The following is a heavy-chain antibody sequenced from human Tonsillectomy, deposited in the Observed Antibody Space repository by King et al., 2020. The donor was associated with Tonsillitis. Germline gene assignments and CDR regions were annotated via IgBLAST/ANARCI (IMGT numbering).Heavy chain of an antibody. D-gene: IGHD3-22*01. CDR3: ARSYYYDRFDP. J-gene: IGHJ5*02. V-gene: IGHV4-34*01. CDR1: GGSFSGYY. CDR2: INHSGST. Sequence: VQLQQWGAGLLKPSETLSLTCAVYGGSFSGYYWSWIRQPPGKGLEWIGEINHSGSTNYNPSLKSRVTISVDTSKNQFSLKLSSVTAADTAVYYCARSYYYDRFDPWGQGTLVTVSS.